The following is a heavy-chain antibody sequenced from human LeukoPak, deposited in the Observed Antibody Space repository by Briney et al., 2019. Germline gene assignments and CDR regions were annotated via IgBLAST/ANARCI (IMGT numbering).Heavy chain of an antibody. CDR2: IYYGGT. CDR1: GGSISSGYYY. Sequence: SETLSLTCTVSGGSISSGYYYWSWIRQPPGKGLEYIGYIYYGGTYYNPSLKSRVTISVDTSKNQFSLKLSSVTAADTAVYYCARGTWSSSIDYWGQGALVTVSS. D-gene: IGHD6-6*01. J-gene: IGHJ4*02. V-gene: IGHV4-30-4*01. CDR3: ARGTWSSSIDY.